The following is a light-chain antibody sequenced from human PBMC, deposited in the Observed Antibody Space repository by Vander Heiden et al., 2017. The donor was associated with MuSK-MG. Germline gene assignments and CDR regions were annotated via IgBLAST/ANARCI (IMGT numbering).Light chain of an antibody. CDR1: SSDVGGYNY. CDR2: GVS. V-gene: IGLV2-11*01. CDR3: CSFAGRSYV. Sequence: QSALTQPASVSGSPGQSITISCTGTSSDVGGYNYVSWYQQHPGKAPKLMIYGVSRRPSGVPDRFSGSKSGNTASLTISGLQAEDEADYYCCSFAGRSYVYGTGTKVTVL. J-gene: IGLJ1*01.